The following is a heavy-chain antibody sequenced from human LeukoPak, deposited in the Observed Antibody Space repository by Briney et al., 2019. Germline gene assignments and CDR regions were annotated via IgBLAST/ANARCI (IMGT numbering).Heavy chain of an antibody. CDR2: INHSGST. D-gene: IGHD1-26*01. CDR3: ARQSRYSGSYFDY. Sequence: PSETLSLTCAVYGGSFSGYYWSWIRQPPGKGLEWIGEINHSGSTNYNPSLKSRVTISVDTSKNQFSLKLSSVTAADTAVYYCARQSRYSGSYFDYWGQGTLVTVSS. J-gene: IGHJ4*02. V-gene: IGHV4-34*01. CDR1: GGSFSGYY.